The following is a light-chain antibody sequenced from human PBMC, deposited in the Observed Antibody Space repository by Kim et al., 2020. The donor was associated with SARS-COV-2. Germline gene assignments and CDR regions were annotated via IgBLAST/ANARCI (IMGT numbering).Light chain of an antibody. CDR2: DAF. Sequence: LHPPERDTPSCEASQSLTSTYLAWSQQKPGQAPRLLLYDAFKRATGIPDRFSGGGSGTQFTLTITRLEPENFPVYFCLQYDTSLTFGGGTKVDIK. J-gene: IGKJ4*01. CDR3: LQYDTSLT. V-gene: IGKV3-20*01. CDR1: QSLTSTY.